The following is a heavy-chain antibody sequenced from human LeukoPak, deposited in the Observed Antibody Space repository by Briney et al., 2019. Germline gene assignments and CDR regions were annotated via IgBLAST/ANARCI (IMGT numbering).Heavy chain of an antibody. CDR1: GGSFSGYY. Sequence: SETLSLTCAVYGGSFSGYYWSWIRQPPGKGLEWIGEINHSGSTNYNPSLKSRVTISVDTSKNQFSLKLSSVTAADTAVYYCARVGYYYGSGSHARYWGQGTLVTVSS. D-gene: IGHD3-10*01. CDR2: INHSGST. CDR3: ARVGYYYGSGSHARY. V-gene: IGHV4-34*01. J-gene: IGHJ4*02.